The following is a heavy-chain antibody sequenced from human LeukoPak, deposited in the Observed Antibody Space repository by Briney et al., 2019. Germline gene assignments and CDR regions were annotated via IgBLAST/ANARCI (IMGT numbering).Heavy chain of an antibody. CDR2: IHRSSNTI. J-gene: IGHJ4*02. CDR3: ADNLSR. Sequence: GGSLRLSCAASGFTLSTASMNWVRQAPGKGLEWISYIHRSSNTIYYADSVKGRFIISRDSAKNSLYLQMNSLRADDTAVYFCADNLSRWGQGTLVTVSS. D-gene: IGHD1-1*01. CDR1: GFTLSTAS. V-gene: IGHV3-48*04.